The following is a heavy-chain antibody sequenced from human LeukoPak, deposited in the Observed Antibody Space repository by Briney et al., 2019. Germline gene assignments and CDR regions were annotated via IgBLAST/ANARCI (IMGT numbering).Heavy chain of an antibody. CDR2: INPSGDNT. Sequence: ASVKVSCKASGYTFTNNFMHWVRQAPGQGLEWIGIINPSGDNTWYAQKFQGRVTMTRDMATSTDYLEVSSLRSEDTAVYYCAITRERPRWLQFGYFDYWGQGTLVTVSS. CDR1: GYTFTNNF. J-gene: IGHJ4*02. CDR3: AITRERPRWLQFGYFDY. V-gene: IGHV1-46*01. D-gene: IGHD5-24*01.